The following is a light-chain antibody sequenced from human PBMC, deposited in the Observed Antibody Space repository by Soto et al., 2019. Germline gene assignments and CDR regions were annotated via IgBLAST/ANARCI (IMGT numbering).Light chain of an antibody. CDR3: QQVASFPLT. CDR2: AAS. V-gene: IGKV1D-12*01. Sequence: DIQMTQSPSSVSASVGDRVTITCRASRNIHNWLAWYQQKPGKAPNLLIYAASSLQGGVPSRFSGSGSGTHFTLSISSRRPEDFATYFCQQVASFPLTFGGGTKVEIE. J-gene: IGKJ4*01. CDR1: RNIHNW.